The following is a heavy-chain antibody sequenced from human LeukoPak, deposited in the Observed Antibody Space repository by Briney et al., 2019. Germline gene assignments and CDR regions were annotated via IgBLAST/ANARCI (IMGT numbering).Heavy chain of an antibody. CDR3: ANPSYDILTGHDY. V-gene: IGHV3-23*01. Sequence: GGSLRLSCAASGFTFSSYAMGWVRQAPGKGLEWVSAISGSGGSTYYADSVKGRFTISRDNSKNTLYLQMNSLRAEDTAVYYCANPSYDILTGHDYWGQGTLVTVSS. D-gene: IGHD3-9*01. CDR1: GFTFSSYA. CDR2: ISGSGGST. J-gene: IGHJ4*02.